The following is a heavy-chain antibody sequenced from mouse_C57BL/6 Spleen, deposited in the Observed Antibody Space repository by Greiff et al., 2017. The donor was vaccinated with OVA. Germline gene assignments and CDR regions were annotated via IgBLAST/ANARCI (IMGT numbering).Heavy chain of an antibody. Sequence: QVQLQQPGAELVRPGSSVKLSCKASGYTFTSYWMDWVKQRPGQGLEWIGNIYPSDSETHYNQKFKDKATLTADKSSSTAYMQLSSLTSEDSAVDDGARSGRLYRYYCAMGYWGQGTTVTVSS. V-gene: IGHV1-61*01. CDR2: IYPSDSET. CDR1: GYTFTSYW. CDR3: ARSGRLYRYYCAMGY. J-gene: IGHJ4*01. D-gene: IGHD2-3*01.